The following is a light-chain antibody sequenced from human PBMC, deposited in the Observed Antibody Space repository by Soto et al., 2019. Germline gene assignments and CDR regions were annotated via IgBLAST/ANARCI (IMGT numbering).Light chain of an antibody. Sequence: QSALTQPASVSGSPGQSITISCTGTSSDIGGYTYVSWYQQYPGKAPKLLIYHVSNRPSGVSNRFSGSKSGNTASLTISGLQAEDEADYYCNSYRDSSTFVFGSGTKVTVL. V-gene: IGLV2-14*03. CDR2: HVS. J-gene: IGLJ1*01. CDR3: NSYRDSSTFV. CDR1: SSDIGGYTY.